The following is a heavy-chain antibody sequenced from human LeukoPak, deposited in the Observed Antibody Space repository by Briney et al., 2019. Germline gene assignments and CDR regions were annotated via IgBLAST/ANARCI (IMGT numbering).Heavy chain of an antibody. D-gene: IGHD6-19*01. CDR1: GFRFSSYW. Sequence: PGGSLRLSCAASGFRFSSYWMNWVRQAPGKGLELVAYIKEDGSEKYYLSSVRGRFTISRDNAKNSLYLQMSGLRVEDTAVYFCARPRRQWLLLDAFDLWGQGTMVTVSS. CDR2: IKEDGSEK. V-gene: IGHV3-7*01. J-gene: IGHJ3*01. CDR3: ARPRRQWLLLDAFDL.